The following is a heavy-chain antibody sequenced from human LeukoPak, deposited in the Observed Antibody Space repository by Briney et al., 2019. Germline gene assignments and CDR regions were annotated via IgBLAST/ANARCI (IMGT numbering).Heavy chain of an antibody. J-gene: IGHJ5*02. D-gene: IGHD3-10*01. CDR1: GYTFSDYY. CDR2: IYPKSGGT. CDR3: ARIAGSGSLNWFDP. V-gene: IGHV1-2*02. Sequence: ASVKVSCKASGYTFSDYYIHWMRQAPGQGPEWMGWIYPKSGGTNSAQKLQGRVTLTRETSISTTYMELTGLRSDDTAVYYCARIAGSGSLNWFDPWGQGTLVTVSS.